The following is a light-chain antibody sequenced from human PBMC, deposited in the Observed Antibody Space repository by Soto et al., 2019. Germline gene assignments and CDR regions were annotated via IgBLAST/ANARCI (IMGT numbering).Light chain of an antibody. J-gene: IGKJ5*01. CDR1: QGISSY. CDR3: QQLNSPIT. Sequence: IQLTQSPSSLSASVGDRVTITCRASQGISSYLAWYQQKPGKAPKLLIYAASTLQSGVPSRFSGSGSGTDFTLTISSLQPEDFVTYYCQQLNSPITFGQGTRLEIK. CDR2: AAS. V-gene: IGKV1-9*01.